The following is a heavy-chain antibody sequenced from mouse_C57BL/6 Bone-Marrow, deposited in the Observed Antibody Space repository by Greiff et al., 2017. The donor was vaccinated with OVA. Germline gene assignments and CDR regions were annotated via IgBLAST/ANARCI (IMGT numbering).Heavy chain of an antibody. CDR1: GYTFTSYW. J-gene: IGHJ2*01. Sequence: QVQLQQPGAELVRPGSSVKLSCKASGYTFTSYWMHWVKQRPIQGLEWIGNIDPSDSETHYNQKFKDKATLTVDKSSSTAYMQLSSLTSEDSAVYYCARSPYYYGSSYDYYFDYWGQGTTLTVSS. V-gene: IGHV1-52*01. CDR2: IDPSDSET. CDR3: ARSPYYYGSSYDYYFDY. D-gene: IGHD1-1*01.